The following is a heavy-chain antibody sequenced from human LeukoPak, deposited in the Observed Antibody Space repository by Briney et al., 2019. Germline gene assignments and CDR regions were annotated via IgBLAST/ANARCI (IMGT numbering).Heavy chain of an antibody. V-gene: IGHV3-7*01. CDR2: IKPDGSET. CDR1: GFTFRSYW. J-gene: IGHJ4*02. Sequence: GGSLRLSCAASGFTFRSYWMTWVRQAPGKGPEWVANIKPDGSETHYVDSVKGRFTVSRDNAKISLYLQMNSLRAEDSAIYFCARSTVAAAGDDWGQGTLVTVSS. D-gene: IGHD6-13*01. CDR3: ARSTVAAAGDD.